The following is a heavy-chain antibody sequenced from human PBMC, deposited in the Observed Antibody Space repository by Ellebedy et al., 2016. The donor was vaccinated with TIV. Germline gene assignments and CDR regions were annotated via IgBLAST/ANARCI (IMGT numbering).Heavy chain of an antibody. V-gene: IGHV4-61*02. J-gene: IGHJ4*02. CDR3: ARQFGYYGSGSTLDY. D-gene: IGHD3-10*01. CDR1: GDSISSGSYY. Sequence: SETLSLXCTVSGDSISSGSYYWSWIRQPAGKGLEWIGRILSSGSTSYNPSVQSRVTMSLDTSKNQFSLEVNSVTAADTAVYYCARQFGYYGSGSTLDYWGQGILVTVSS. CDR2: ILSSGST.